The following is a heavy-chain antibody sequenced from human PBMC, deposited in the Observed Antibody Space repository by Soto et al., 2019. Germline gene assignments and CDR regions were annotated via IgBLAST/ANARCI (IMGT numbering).Heavy chain of an antibody. D-gene: IGHD6-13*01. J-gene: IGHJ5*01. CDR2: IYPGDSDT. CDR1: GYSFTSYW. Sequence: PGESLKISCKGSGYSFTSYWIGWVRQMPGKGLEWMGIIYPGDSDTRYSPSFQGQVTISADKSISTAYLQWSSLKASDTAMYYCASTSIAAAGKDPNCFDFSGQGILVTVSS. CDR3: ASTSIAAAGKDPNCFDF. V-gene: IGHV5-51*01.